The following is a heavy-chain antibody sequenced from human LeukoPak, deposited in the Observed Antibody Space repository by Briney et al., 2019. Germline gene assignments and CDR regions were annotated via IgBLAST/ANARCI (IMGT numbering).Heavy chain of an antibody. CDR2: ISGSGGST. CDR3: AKYYGTATYNLYYFDY. CDR1: GFTFSSYA. V-gene: IGHV3-23*01. J-gene: IGHJ4*02. D-gene: IGHD1-14*01. Sequence: GGSLRLSCAASGFTFSSYAMSWVRQAPGKGREWVSAISGSGGSTYYADSVKGRFTISRDNSKNTLYLQMNSLRAEDTAVYYCAKYYGTATYNLYYFDYWGQGTLVTVSS.